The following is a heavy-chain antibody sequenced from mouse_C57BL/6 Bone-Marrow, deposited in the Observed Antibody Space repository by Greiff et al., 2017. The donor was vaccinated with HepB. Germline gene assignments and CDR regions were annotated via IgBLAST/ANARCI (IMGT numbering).Heavy chain of an antibody. CDR2: IRLKSDNYAT. CDR1: GFTFSNYW. Sequence: EVKLMESGGGLVQPGGSMKLSCVASGFTFSNYWMNWVRQSPEKGLEWVAQIRLKSDNYATHYAASVKGRFTISRDDSKSSVYLQMNNLRAEDTGIYYCTRCMVAYWGQGTLVTVSA. J-gene: IGHJ3*01. D-gene: IGHD2-10*02. V-gene: IGHV6-3*01. CDR3: TRCMVAY.